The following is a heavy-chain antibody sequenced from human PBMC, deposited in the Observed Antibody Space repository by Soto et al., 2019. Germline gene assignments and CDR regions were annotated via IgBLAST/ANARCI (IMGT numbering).Heavy chain of an antibody. CDR1: GGSISSSSYY. D-gene: IGHD3-10*01. V-gene: IGHV4-39*02. CDR2: IYYSGGT. CDR3: ARRIYGSGYYDY. J-gene: IGHJ4*02. Sequence: PSETLSLTCTVSGGSISSSSYYWGWIRQPPGKGLEWIGNIYYSGGTYYNPSLNSRVTISVDKSKNHFSLKLSSVTAADTAVYYCARRIYGSGYYDYWGQGTLVTVSS.